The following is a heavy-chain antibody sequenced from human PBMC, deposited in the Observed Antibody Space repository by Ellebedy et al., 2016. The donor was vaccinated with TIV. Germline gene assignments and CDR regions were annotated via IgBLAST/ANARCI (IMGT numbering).Heavy chain of an antibody. CDR2: MTPNSGNT. Sequence: AASVKVSCKASGFPFTSYQINWVRQATGQGLEWMGWMTPNSGNTGYAQEFQGRITMTRNTSISTAYMELSSLRSEDTAVYYCARGITMVWGVSLGYWGQGSLVTVSS. CDR1: GFPFTSYQ. J-gene: IGHJ4*02. D-gene: IGHD3-10*01. CDR3: ARGITMVWGVSLGY. V-gene: IGHV1-8*01.